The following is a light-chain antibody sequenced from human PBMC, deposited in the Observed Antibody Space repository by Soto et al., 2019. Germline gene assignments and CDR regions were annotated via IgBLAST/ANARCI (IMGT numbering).Light chain of an antibody. Sequence: DIQMTQAPSTLSASVGDRVTITCRAGQSIDNYLNWYQQKPGKAPNLLIYATSSLQSGVPSRFSGSGSGTEFTLTISSLQPDDFATYYCQQYNSYSWTFGQGTKVDI. CDR2: ATS. CDR1: QSIDNY. V-gene: IGKV1-5*01. J-gene: IGKJ1*01. CDR3: QQYNSYSWT.